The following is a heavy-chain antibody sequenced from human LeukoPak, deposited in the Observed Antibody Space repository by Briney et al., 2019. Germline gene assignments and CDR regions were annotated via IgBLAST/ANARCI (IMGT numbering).Heavy chain of an antibody. D-gene: IGHD3-22*01. CDR1: GGSISSNSYY. Sequence: SETLSLTCTVSGGSISSNSYYWSWIRQPPGKGLEWIGYIYYSGSTNYNPSLKSRVTISVDTSKNQFSLKLSSVTAADTAVYYCARFHGDDSSGYYPPNYFDYWGQGTLVTVSS. CDR3: ARFHGDDSSGYYPPNYFDY. J-gene: IGHJ4*02. CDR2: IYYSGST. V-gene: IGHV4-61*01.